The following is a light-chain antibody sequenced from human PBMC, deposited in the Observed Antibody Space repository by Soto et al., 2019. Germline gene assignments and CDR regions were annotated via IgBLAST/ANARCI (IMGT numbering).Light chain of an antibody. CDR1: QSISSW. J-gene: IGKJ3*01. CDR2: DAS. Sequence: PMTQYTTTLSASVGDRVTITCRASQSISSWLAWYQQKPGKAPKLLIYDASSLESGVPSRFSGSGSETEFSLTIRALQPEDFATYYCPQLSRYPHTFGDGTKVDV. V-gene: IGKV1-5*01. CDR3: PQLSRYPHT.